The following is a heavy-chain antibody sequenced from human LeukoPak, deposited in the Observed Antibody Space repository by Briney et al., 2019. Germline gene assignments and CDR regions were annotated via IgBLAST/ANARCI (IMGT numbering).Heavy chain of an antibody. CDR2: IYHSGST. CDR1: GGSISSGGYY. CDR3: ARDGFFGVVTHDAFDI. J-gene: IGHJ3*02. V-gene: IGHV4-30-2*01. D-gene: IGHD3-3*01. Sequence: SQTLSLTCTVSGGSISSGGYYWSWIRQPPGKGLEWIGYIYHSGSTYYNPSLQSRVTISVDRSKNQFSLKLSSVTAADTAVYYCARDGFFGVVTHDAFDIWGQGTMVTVSS.